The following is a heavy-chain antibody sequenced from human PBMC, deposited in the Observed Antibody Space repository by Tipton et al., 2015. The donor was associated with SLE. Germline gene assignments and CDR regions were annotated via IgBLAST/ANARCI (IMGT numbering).Heavy chain of an antibody. CDR3: ARGGYYYDSSGYADFDY. V-gene: IGHV4-34*01. CDR1: GGSFSGYY. D-gene: IGHD3-22*01. Sequence: LRLSCAVYGGSFSGYYWSWIRQPPGKGLEWIGEINHSGSTNYNPSLKSRVTISVDTSKNQFSLKLSSVTAADTAVYYCARGGYYYDSSGYADFDYWGQGTLVTVSS. J-gene: IGHJ4*02. CDR2: INHSGST.